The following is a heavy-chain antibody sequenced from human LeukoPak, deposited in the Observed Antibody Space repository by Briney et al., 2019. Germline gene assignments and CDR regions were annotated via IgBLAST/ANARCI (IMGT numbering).Heavy chain of an antibody. Sequence: SETLSLTCAVYGGSFSGYFCSWFRQPPGKGLEWIGEINHSGSTNYNPSLKSRVTISLDTSKNQFSLKLSSVTAADTAVYYCATGFGGWLVHGYFDYWGQGTLVTVSS. CDR2: INHSGST. CDR1: GGSFSGYF. J-gene: IGHJ4*02. CDR3: ATGFGGWLVHGYFDY. D-gene: IGHD6-19*01. V-gene: IGHV4-34*01.